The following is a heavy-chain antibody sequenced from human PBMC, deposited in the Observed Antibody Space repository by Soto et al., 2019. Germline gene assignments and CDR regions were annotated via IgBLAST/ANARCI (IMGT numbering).Heavy chain of an antibody. V-gene: IGHV1-18*04. CDR1: GYTFTSYG. J-gene: IGHJ5*02. D-gene: IGHD3-3*01. Sequence: ASVKVSCKASGYTFTSYGISWVRQAPGQGLEWMGWISAYNGNTNYAQKLQGRVTMTTDTSTSTAYMELRSLRSDDTAIYYCARDPHEFWTSYWFDPWGQGTPVTVSS. CDR3: ARDPHEFWTSYWFDP. CDR2: ISAYNGNT.